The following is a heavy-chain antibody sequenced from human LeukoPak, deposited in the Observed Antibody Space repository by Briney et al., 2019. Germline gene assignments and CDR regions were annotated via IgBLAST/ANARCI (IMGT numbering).Heavy chain of an antibody. CDR1: GYIFTDYA. CDR2: MNAGNGNT. CDR3: ARGRGTSGTNRDFYYYYYMDV. Sequence: ASVKVSCKASGYIFTDYAIHWLRQAPGQRPEWMGWMNAGNGNTKYSQKFQGRITLIRDTSAATAYMELSSLRHDDLAVYYCARGRGTSGTNRDFYYYYYMDVWGKGTTVTVSS. V-gene: IGHV1-3*01. D-gene: IGHD2-2*01. J-gene: IGHJ6*03.